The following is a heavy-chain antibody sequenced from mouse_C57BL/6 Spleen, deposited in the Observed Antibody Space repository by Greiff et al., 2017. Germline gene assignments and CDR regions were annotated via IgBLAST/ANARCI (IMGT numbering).Heavy chain of an antibody. Sequence: QVQLQQSGAELVKPGASVKMSCKASGYTFTSYWMHWVKQRPGQGLEWIGMIHPNGGSTNYNEKFKSKATLTVDNSSSTAYMRLSSLTSADSAVYYCHYYGSNYSDAMDYWGQGTSVTVSS. CDR2: IHPNGGST. J-gene: IGHJ4*01. D-gene: IGHD1-1*01. CDR3: HYYGSNYSDAMDY. CDR1: GYTFTSYW. V-gene: IGHV1-64*01.